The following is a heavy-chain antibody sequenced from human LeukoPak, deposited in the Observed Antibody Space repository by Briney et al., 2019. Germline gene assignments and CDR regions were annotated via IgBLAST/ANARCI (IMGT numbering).Heavy chain of an antibody. J-gene: IGHJ4*02. CDR2: IYHSGST. CDR3: AREIQGEYYGSGSYYIDY. D-gene: IGHD3-10*01. Sequence: SETLSLTCTVSGYSISSGYYWGWIRQPPGKGLEWIGSIYHSGSTYYNPSLKSRVTISVDTSKNQFSLKLSSVTAADMAVYYCAREIQGEYYGSGSYYIDYWGQGTLVTVSS. CDR1: GYSISSGYY. V-gene: IGHV4-38-2*02.